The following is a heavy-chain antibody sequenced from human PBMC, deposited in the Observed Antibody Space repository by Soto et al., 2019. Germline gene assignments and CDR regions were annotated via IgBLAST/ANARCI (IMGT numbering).Heavy chain of an antibody. Sequence: GGSLRLSCAASGFTFSGSAMHWVRQASGKGLEWVGRIRSKANSYATAYAASVKGRLTISRDDSKNTAYLQMNSLKTEDTAVYYCTRLAAAGPQATYYYYYYGMDVWGQGTTVTVSS. CDR3: TRLAAAGPQATYYYYYYGMDV. D-gene: IGHD6-13*01. CDR2: IRSKANSYAT. V-gene: IGHV3-73*01. J-gene: IGHJ6*02. CDR1: GFTFSGSA.